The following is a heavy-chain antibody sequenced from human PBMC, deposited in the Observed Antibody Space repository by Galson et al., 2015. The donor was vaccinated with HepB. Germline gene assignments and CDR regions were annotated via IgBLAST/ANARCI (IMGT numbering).Heavy chain of an antibody. CDR2: INPNSGGT. D-gene: IGHD3-22*01. J-gene: IGHJ4*02. CDR3: ARAHWRNYYDSSGYYYYFDY. V-gene: IGHV1-2*04. CDR1: GYTFTGYY. Sequence: SVKVSCKASGYTFTGYYMHWVRQAPGQGLEWMGWINPNSGGTNYAQKFQGWVTMTRDTSISTAYMELSRLRSDDTAVYYCARAHWRNYYDSSGYYYYFDYWGQGTLVTVSS.